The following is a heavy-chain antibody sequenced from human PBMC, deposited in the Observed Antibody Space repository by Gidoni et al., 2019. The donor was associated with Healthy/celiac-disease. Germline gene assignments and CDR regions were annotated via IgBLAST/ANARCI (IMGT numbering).Heavy chain of an antibody. V-gene: IGHV3-30*18. CDR2: ISYDGSNK. J-gene: IGHJ3*02. CDR1: GVPFSRYG. Sequence: QVQLVESGGGVVQPGRARRLSCAASGVPFSRYGMHWIRQAPGKGLEWVAVISYDGSNKYYADSVKGRFPISRDNSKNTLYLQMNSLRAADTAVYYCAKGGYGADAFDIWGQGTMVTVSS. CDR3: AKGGYGADAFDI. D-gene: IGHD4-17*01.